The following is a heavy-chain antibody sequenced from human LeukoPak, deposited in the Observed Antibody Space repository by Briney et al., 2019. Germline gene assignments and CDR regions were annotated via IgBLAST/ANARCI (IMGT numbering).Heavy chain of an antibody. CDR2: ISYDGSNK. CDR1: GFTFSSYA. Sequence: PGGSLRLSCAASGFTFSSYAMHWVRQAPGKGLEWVAVISYDGSNKYYADSVKGRFTISRDNSKNTLYLQMNSLRAEDTAVYYCAKAELGLDLLRYFDWLYYFDYWGQGTLVTVSS. J-gene: IGHJ4*02. CDR3: AKAELGLDLLRYFDWLYYFDY. D-gene: IGHD3-9*01. V-gene: IGHV3-30-3*01.